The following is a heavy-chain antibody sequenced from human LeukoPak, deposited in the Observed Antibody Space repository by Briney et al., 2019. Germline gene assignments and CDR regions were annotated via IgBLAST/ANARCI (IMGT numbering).Heavy chain of an antibody. V-gene: IGHV1-69*13. CDR1: GGTFSSYA. J-gene: IGHJ5*02. CDR2: IIPIFSTA. Sequence: GASVKVSCKASGGTFSSYAISWVRQAPGQGLEWMGGIIPIFSTANYAQKFQGRVTITADESTSTAYMELSSLRSEDTAVYYCARTTVTTSSNWFDPWGQGTLVTVSS. CDR3: ARTTVTTSSNWFDP. D-gene: IGHD4-17*01.